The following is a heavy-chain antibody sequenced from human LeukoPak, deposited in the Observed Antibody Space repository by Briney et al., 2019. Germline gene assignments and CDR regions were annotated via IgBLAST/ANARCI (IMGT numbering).Heavy chain of an antibody. CDR2: IIPIFGTA. CDR3: ARDSGWSDFWFAY. Sequence: SVKVSCKASGGTFSSYAISWVRQAPGQGLEWMGGIIPIFGTANYAQKFQGRVTITADKSTSTAYMELSGLRSEDTAVYYCARDSGWSDFWFAYWGQGTLVTVSS. D-gene: IGHD3-3*01. CDR1: GGTFSSYA. V-gene: IGHV1-69*06. J-gene: IGHJ4*02.